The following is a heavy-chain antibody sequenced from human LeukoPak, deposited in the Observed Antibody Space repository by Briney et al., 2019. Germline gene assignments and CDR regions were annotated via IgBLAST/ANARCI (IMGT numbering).Heavy chain of an antibody. J-gene: IGHJ4*02. CDR3: AAGSSVDCSRTSCPPTDY. CDR2: IYSGGST. D-gene: IGHD2-2*01. V-gene: IGHV3-53*05. Sequence: GGSLRLSCAASGCTVSSNYMSWVRQAPGKGLEWVAIIYSGGSTYYADPEMGGCTISRDKSKNTVYVEMSSLRGDDSGVYYCAAGSSVDCSRTSCPPTDYWGQGTLVTVSS. CDR1: GCTVSSNY.